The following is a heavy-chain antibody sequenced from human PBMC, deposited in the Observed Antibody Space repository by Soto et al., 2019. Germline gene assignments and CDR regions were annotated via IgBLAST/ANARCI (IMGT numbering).Heavy chain of an antibody. CDR1: GVSLTSDE. Sequence: PWGTLTLSCAVSGVSLTSDEMYWGRLGPAKGLEWVSYIGSSRNMIYCADSVKGRLTSSIDSAENTLYLQMNSLRDADTAVYYCARVWDSGGDSDYIDFWGQGTLVTVSS. D-gene: IGHD2-21*02. J-gene: IGHJ4*02. V-gene: IGHV3-48*03. CDR2: IGSSRNMI. CDR3: ARVWDSGGDSDYIDF.